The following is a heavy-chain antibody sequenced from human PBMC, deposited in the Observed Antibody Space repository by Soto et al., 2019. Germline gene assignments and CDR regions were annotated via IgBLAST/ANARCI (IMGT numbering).Heavy chain of an antibody. J-gene: IGHJ6*02. Sequence: SQTLSLTCAISGDSVSSNSAAWNWIRQSPSRGLEWLGRTYYRSKWYNDYAVSVKSRITINPDTSKNQFSLQLNSVTPEDTAVYYCARISGWYVGDDYYGMDVWGQGTTVTSP. CDR1: GDSVSSNSAA. CDR2: TYYRSKWYN. D-gene: IGHD6-19*01. V-gene: IGHV6-1*01. CDR3: ARISGWYVGDDYYGMDV.